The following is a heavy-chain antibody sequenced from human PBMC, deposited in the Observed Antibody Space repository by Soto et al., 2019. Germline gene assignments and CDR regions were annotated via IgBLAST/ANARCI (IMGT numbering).Heavy chain of an antibody. V-gene: IGHV4-4*02. J-gene: IGHJ6*02. CDR2: IYHSGST. D-gene: IGHD6-19*01. CDR1: GVSITGGAYY. CDR3: ARVAVAGTTYYYGMDV. Sequence: SDTLSLTCPFSGVSITGGAYYWSWVCQPPGKGLEWIGEIYHSGSTNYNPSLKSRVTISVDKSKNQFSLKLSSVTAADTAVYYCARVAVAGTTYYYGMDVWGQGTTVT.